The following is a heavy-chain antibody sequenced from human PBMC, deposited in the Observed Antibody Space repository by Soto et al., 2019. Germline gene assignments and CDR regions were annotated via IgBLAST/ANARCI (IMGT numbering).Heavy chain of an antibody. J-gene: IGHJ6*02. D-gene: IGHD7-27*01. CDR1: GGSISSGGYY. V-gene: IGHV4-31*03. Sequence: SETLSLTCTVSGGSISSGGYYWSWIRQHPGKGLEWIGYIYYSGSTYYNPSLKSRVTISVDTSKNQFSLKLSSVTAADTAVYYCARDAVKLGYYYYGMDVWGQGTTVTVSS. CDR2: IYYSGST. CDR3: ARDAVKLGYYYYGMDV.